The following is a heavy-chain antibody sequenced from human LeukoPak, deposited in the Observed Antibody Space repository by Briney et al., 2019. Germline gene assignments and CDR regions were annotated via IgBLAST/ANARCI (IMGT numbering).Heavy chain of an antibody. V-gene: IGHV6-1*01. CDR2: TYYRSKWYN. CDR1: GDSVSSNSAT. CDR3: ARTSSSWEYYYYGMDV. Sequence: SQTLSLTFAISGDSVSSNSATWNWIRQSPSRGLEWLGRTYYRSKWYNDYAVSVKSRITINPDTSKNQFSLQLNSVTPEDTAVYYCARTSSSWEYYYYGMDVWGQGTTVTVSS. D-gene: IGHD6-13*01. J-gene: IGHJ6*02.